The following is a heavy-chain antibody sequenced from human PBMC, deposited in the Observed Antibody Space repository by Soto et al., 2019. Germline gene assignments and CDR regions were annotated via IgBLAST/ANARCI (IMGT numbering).Heavy chain of an antibody. D-gene: IGHD3-3*01. V-gene: IGHV3-30*18. CDR3: AKDNKISGVVVPLYGMDV. J-gene: IGHJ6*02. CDR1: GFTFSSYG. CDR2: ISYGGSNK. Sequence: PRASLRLSCAASGFTFSSYGIHLVRQAPGKELEWAAVISYGGSNKYYSDSVKGRFTISRDNSKNTLYLQMNRLKAEYTAVYYCAKDNKISGVVVPLYGMDVWGQGTTVTVS.